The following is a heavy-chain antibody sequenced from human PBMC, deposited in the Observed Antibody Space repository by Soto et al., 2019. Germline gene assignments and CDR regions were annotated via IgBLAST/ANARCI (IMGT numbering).Heavy chain of an antibody. D-gene: IGHD3-10*01. CDR2: IYYSGST. CDR1: GGSISSSNYY. V-gene: IGHV4-39*01. Sequence: SETLSLTCTVSGGSISSSNYYWGWIRQPPGKGLEWIGNIYYSGSTYYNPSLKSRVTISVDTSKNQFSLRLSSVTAADTAVYYCARTWFGELLQDYWGQGTQVTVSA. CDR3: ARTWFGELLQDY. J-gene: IGHJ4*02.